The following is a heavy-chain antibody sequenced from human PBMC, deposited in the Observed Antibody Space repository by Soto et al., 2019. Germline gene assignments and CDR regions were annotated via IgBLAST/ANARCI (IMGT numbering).Heavy chain of an antibody. D-gene: IGHD3-10*01. CDR2: ISGSGGST. V-gene: IGHV3-23*01. Sequence: GGSLRLSCAASGFTFSSYAMSWVRQAPGKGLEWVSAISGSGGSTYYADSVKGRFTISRDNSKNTLYLQMNSLRAEDTAVYYCAKDVNTMVRGVIFYYFDYWGQGTLVTVSS. CDR3: AKDVNTMVRGVIFYYFDY. CDR1: GFTFSSYA. J-gene: IGHJ4*02.